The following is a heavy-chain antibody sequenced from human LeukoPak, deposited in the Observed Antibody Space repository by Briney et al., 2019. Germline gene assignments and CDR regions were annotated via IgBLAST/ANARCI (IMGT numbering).Heavy chain of an antibody. V-gene: IGHV4-34*01. J-gene: IGHJ6*02. Sequence: SETLSLTCDVFGGSFTDYFWTWIRQSPGKGLEWIGEINDYTGNTNYNPSFNSRVSISLEKSKNQFSLELRSVTAADTAVYYCARGRVAKIVVVHSFQYGMDVWGQGTTVTVSS. D-gene: IGHD3-22*01. CDR3: ARGRVAKIVVVHSFQYGMDV. CDR1: GGSFTDYF. CDR2: INDYTGNT.